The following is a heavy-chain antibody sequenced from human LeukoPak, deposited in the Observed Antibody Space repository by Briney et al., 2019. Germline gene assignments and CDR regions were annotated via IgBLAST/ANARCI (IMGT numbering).Heavy chain of an antibody. J-gene: IGHJ4*02. CDR2: IYTSGST. CDR3: AGGIAAAGTVSDY. Sequence: SETLSLTCTVSGGSISSSSYYWSWIRQPAGKGLEWIGRIYTSGSTNYNPSLKSRVTMSVDTSKNQFSLKLSSVTAADTAVYYCAGGIAAAGTVSDYWGQGTLVTVSS. D-gene: IGHD6-13*01. CDR1: GGSISSSSYY. V-gene: IGHV4-61*02.